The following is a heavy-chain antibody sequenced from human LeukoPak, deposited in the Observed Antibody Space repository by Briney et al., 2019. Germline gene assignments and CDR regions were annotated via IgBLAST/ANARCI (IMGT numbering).Heavy chain of an antibody. J-gene: IGHJ4*02. V-gene: IGHV1-2*02. Sequence: ASVKVSCKASGYTFAAYYMHWVRQAPGQGLEWMGWINPNSGGTNYAQKFQGRVTMTRDTSISTAYMELSRLRSDDTAVYYCAVVVPAAAGFDYWGQGTLVTVSS. CDR3: AVVVPAAAGFDY. CDR2: INPNSGGT. D-gene: IGHD2-2*01. CDR1: GYTFAAYY.